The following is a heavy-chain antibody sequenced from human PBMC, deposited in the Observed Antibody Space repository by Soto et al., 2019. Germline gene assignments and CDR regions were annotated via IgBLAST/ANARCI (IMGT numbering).Heavy chain of an antibody. Sequence: QVRLEESGPGLVKPSQTLSLTCTVSGVSISGEIYYWSWIRQPLGKGLEWIGYIYNTRGTSYNPSLKGRLTISADTSKNQFFLRLSSVTVADTAVYYCARGTPLDYWGQGTLVTVSS. CDR2: IYNTRGT. J-gene: IGHJ4*02. CDR1: GVSISGEIYY. V-gene: IGHV4-30-4*01. CDR3: ARGTPLDY.